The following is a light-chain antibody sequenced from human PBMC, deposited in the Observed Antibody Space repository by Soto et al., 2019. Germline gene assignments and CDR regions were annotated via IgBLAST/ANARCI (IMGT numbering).Light chain of an antibody. CDR1: LSVASNY. Sequence: EIVLTQSPGTLPLSPGERATLSCRASLSVASNYVAWYQQKPGQAPRLLIYAASGRATGIPDRFSGSGSGTDFTLTISRLESEDFAVYYCQQYGSAPLTFGQGTKVEIK. J-gene: IGKJ1*01. V-gene: IGKV3-20*01. CDR3: QQYGSAPLT. CDR2: AAS.